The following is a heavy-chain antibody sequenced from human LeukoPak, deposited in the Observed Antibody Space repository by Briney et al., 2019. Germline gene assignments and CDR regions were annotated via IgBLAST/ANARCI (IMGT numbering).Heavy chain of an antibody. CDR1: GFTFSSYA. CDR3: VRISSSGWYAGDY. CDR2: ISSNGGST. D-gene: IGHD6-19*01. Sequence: GGSLRLSCSASGFTFSSYAMHWVRQAPGKGLEYVSAISSNGGSTYYADSVKGRFTISRDNSKNTLYLQMSSLRAEDTAVYYCVRISSSGWYAGDYRGQGTLVTVSS. V-gene: IGHV3-64D*06. J-gene: IGHJ4*02.